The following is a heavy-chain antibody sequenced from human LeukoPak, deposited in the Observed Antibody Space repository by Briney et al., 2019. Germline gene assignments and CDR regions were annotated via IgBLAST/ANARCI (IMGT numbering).Heavy chain of an antibody. CDR1: GFSFSNCS. J-gene: IGHJ3*02. D-gene: IGHD4-23*01. CDR3: AGDYEGNLAFDI. CDR2: ISSSSTYI. V-gene: IGHV3-21*01. Sequence: GGSLRLSCAASGFSFSNCSMNWVRQAPGKGLEWVSSISSSSTYIYYADSLEGRFTISRDNVRDSLYLQMNSLRAEDTAVYYCAGDYEGNLAFDIWGQGTMVTVST.